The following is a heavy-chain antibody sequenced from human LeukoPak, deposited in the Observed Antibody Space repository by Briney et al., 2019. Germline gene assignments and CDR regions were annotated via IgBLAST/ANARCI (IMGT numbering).Heavy chain of an antibody. CDR1: GFSFSSYA. CDR2: ISYDGSNK. J-gene: IGHJ4*02. Sequence: PGGSLRLSCAASGFSFSSYAMSWVRQAPGKGLEWVAVISYDGSNKYYADSVKGRFTISRDNSKNTLYLQMNSLRAEDTAVYYCAKDHRRRSSPPPSQYQLLRFSVTTYFDYWGQGTLVTVSS. V-gene: IGHV3-30*18. CDR3: AKDHRRRSSPPPSQYQLLRFSVTTYFDY. D-gene: IGHD2-2*01.